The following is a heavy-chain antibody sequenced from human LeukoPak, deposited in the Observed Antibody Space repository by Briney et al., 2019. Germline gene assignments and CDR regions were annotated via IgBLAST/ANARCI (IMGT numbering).Heavy chain of an antibody. Sequence: SQTLSLTCALSGDSVSSNSAAWNWIRQSPSRGLEWLGRTYYRSKWYNDYAVSVKSRITINPDTSGNQFSLQLNSVTPEDTAVYYCAREGWFGEPPSHWFDPWGQGTLVTVSS. CDR2: TYYRSKWYN. CDR1: GDSVSSNSAA. D-gene: IGHD3-10*01. CDR3: AREGWFGEPPSHWFDP. J-gene: IGHJ5*02. V-gene: IGHV6-1*01.